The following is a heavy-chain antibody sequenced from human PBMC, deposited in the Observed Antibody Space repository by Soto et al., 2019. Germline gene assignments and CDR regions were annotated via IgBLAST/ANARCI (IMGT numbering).Heavy chain of an antibody. J-gene: IGHJ4*02. V-gene: IGHV3-21*04. Sequence: GGSLRLSCAASGFTFSSYSMNWVRQAPGKGLEWVSSISSSSSYIYYADSVKGRFTISRDNAKNSLYLQMNSLRAEDTAVYYCAKDLFPQETATFDYWGQGTLVTVSS. CDR3: AKDLFPQETATFDY. CDR1: GFTFSSYS. CDR2: ISSSSSYI. D-gene: IGHD2-15*01.